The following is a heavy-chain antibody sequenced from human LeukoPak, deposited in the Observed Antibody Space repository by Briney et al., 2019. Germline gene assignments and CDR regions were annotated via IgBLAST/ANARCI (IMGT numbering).Heavy chain of an antibody. D-gene: IGHD2-21*02. CDR1: GFTFSSYA. CDR3: ANNVAYCGGDCYPPPYFDY. J-gene: IGHJ4*02. CDR2: ISGSGGST. V-gene: IGHV3-23*01. Sequence: GGSLRLSCAASGFTFSSYAMSWVRQAPGKGLEWVSAISGSGGSTYYADSVRGRFTISRDNSKNTLYLQMNSLRAEDTAVYYCANNVAYCGGDCYPPPYFDYWGQGTLVTVSS.